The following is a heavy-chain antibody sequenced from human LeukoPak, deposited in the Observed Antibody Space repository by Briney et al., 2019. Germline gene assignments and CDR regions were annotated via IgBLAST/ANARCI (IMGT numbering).Heavy chain of an antibody. CDR2: IYTSGST. V-gene: IGHV4-4*07. Sequence: SETLSLTCTVSGGSISFYYWSWIRQPAGKGLEWIGRIYTSGSTNYNPSLKSRVTISLDKSKNQFSLNLTSVTAADTAVYYCAREMYYYDSSDSDIWGQGTMVTVSS. J-gene: IGHJ3*02. CDR3: AREMYYYDSSDSDI. CDR1: GGSISFYY. D-gene: IGHD3-22*01.